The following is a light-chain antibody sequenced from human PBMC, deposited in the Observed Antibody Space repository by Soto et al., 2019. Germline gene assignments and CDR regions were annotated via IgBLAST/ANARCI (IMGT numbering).Light chain of an antibody. Sequence: DIVLTQSPATLSVSPGERATLSCRASQSVSSSYLAWYQQTPGQAPRLLIYGASSRATGIPARFSGSGSGTDFTLTISRLEPEDFAVYYCQQYGSSPWTFGQGTKVDIK. J-gene: IGKJ1*01. CDR1: QSVSSSY. V-gene: IGKV3-20*01. CDR2: GAS. CDR3: QQYGSSPWT.